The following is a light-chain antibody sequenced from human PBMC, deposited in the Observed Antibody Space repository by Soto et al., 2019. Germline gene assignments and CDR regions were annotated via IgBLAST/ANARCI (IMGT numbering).Light chain of an antibody. J-gene: IGLJ2*01. CDR1: SSDVGGSKV. V-gene: IGLV2-11*01. CDR3: CSYAGGYVFEVI. CDR2: DVT. Sequence: QSALTQPASVSGSPGQSITISCTGPSSDVGGSKVVSWYQHHPGKAPKLMIYDVTKRPSGVPDRFSGSKSGNTASLTISGLQAEDEADYYCCSYAGGYVFEVIFGGGTKLTVL.